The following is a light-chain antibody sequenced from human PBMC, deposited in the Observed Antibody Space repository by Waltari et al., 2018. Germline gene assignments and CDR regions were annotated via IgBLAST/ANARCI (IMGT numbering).Light chain of an antibody. V-gene: IGLV2-8*01. Sequence: QSALTQPPSASGSPGQSVTISCTGTSSDVGGYNYVSWYQQHPGKAPKLMIYEVSKRPSGVPERFSGPKSGNTASLTVSGLQAEDEADYYCSSYAGSNNLVFGGGTKLTVL. CDR3: SSYAGSNNLV. CDR2: EVS. J-gene: IGLJ2*01. CDR1: SSDVGGYNY.